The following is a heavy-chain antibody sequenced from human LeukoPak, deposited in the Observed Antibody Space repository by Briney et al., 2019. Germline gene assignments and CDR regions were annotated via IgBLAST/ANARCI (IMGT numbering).Heavy chain of an antibody. CDR2: INPSGGST. J-gene: IGHJ4*02. Sequence: GASVKVSCKASGYTFTSYYMHWVRQAPGQGLEWMGIINPSGGSTSYEQKFQGRVTMTRDMSTSTVYMELSSLRSEDTAVYYCAGEYYYDSSGYYLDYWGQGTLVTVSS. D-gene: IGHD3-22*01. CDR1: GYTFTSYY. CDR3: AGEYYYDSSGYYLDY. V-gene: IGHV1-46*01.